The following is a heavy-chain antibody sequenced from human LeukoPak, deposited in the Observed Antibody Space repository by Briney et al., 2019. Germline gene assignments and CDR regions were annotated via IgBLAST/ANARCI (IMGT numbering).Heavy chain of an antibody. Sequence: GGSLGLSCAASGFTFSSYGMNWVRQAPGKGLAWVSYISSSGTTIYYADSVKGRFTISRDNAKNSLYVQRNSLRAEDTAVYYCARVNYDSSGYDDYWGQGTLVTVSS. V-gene: IGHV3-48*03. CDR3: ARVNYDSSGYDDY. CDR2: ISSSGTTI. D-gene: IGHD3-22*01. J-gene: IGHJ4*02. CDR1: GFTFSSYG.